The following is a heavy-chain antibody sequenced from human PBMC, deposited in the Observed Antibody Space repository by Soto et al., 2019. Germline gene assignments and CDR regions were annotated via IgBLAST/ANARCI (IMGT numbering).Heavy chain of an antibody. Sequence: GASVKVSCKASGYTFTSYYMHWVRQAPGQGLEWMGIINPSGGSTSYAQKFQGRVTMTRDTSTSTVYMELSSLRSEDTAVYYCATRVYSSGWYDAFDIWGQGTMVTVSS. CDR2: INPSGGST. V-gene: IGHV1-46*01. CDR1: GYTFTSYY. D-gene: IGHD6-19*01. J-gene: IGHJ3*02. CDR3: ATRVYSSGWYDAFDI.